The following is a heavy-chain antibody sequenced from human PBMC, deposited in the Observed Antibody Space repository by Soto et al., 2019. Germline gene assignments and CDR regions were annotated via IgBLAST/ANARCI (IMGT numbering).Heavy chain of an antibody. Sequence: GPTQVKPRQTLTLTCTFSGFSLTTSGVGVGWIRQSPGKAPEWLALIYWDDDKRYSPSLKSRLTITKDTSKNQVVLTMADLDSADTATYYCAHRVLRTVFGLATTTAIYFDFWGQGTPVAVSS. V-gene: IGHV2-5*02. CDR3: AHRVLRTVFGLATTTAIYFDF. D-gene: IGHD5-12*01. CDR2: IYWDDDK. CDR1: GFSLTTSGVG. J-gene: IGHJ4*02.